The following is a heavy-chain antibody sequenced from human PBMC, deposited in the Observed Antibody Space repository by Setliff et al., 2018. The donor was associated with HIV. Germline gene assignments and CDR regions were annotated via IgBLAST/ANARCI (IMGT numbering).Heavy chain of an antibody. D-gene: IGHD4-17*01. CDR1: GGTFSTYA. V-gene: IGHV1-69*13. J-gene: IGHJ4*02. CDR3: ARSQTTMTTNGYAY. CDR2: IIPIFGTA. Sequence: ASVKVSCKASGGTFSTYAISWVRQAPGQGLEWMGGIIPIFGTADYAQKFQGRVTITADESTSTAYMELSSLRSEDTAVYYCARSQTTMTTNGYAYWGQGTLVTVSS.